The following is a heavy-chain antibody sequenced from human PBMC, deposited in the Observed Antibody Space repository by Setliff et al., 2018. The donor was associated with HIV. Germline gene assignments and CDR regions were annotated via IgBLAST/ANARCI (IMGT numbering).Heavy chain of an antibody. Sequence: AASVKVSCKASGYTFSNYVMQWVRQAPGQRLEWMGWINVGNGNTKYSEKFQGRVTITIDTSASTAYMELTSLRSADSAVYFCARGLRARPRLRGFYHYGMDVWGQGTTVTVSS. D-gene: IGHD2-21*02. CDR2: INVGNGNT. CDR3: ARGLRARPRLRGFYHYGMDV. CDR1: GYTFSNYV. J-gene: IGHJ6*02. V-gene: IGHV1-3*01.